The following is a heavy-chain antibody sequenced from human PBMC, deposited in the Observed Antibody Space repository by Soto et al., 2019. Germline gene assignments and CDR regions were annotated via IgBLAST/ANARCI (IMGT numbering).Heavy chain of an antibody. D-gene: IGHD3-3*01. CDR2: ISHDGANK. CDR1: TFVFSVYS. CDR3: ARDEDQYEFWGGPLYS. J-gene: IGHJ4*02. V-gene: IGHV3-30-3*01. Sequence: QVQLVESGGGVVQPERSLRLSCTTSTFVFSVYSLHWVRQAPGKGLEWVALISHDGANKYYADSVKGRFTISRDNSKDTLYLQINCPRPGDTTVYFCARDEDQYEFWGGPLYSWGQGTLVTVSA.